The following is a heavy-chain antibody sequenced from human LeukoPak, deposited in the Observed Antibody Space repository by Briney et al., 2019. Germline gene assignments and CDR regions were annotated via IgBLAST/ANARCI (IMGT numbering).Heavy chain of an antibody. Sequence: PSETLSLTCTVSGGSISSSSYYWGWIRQPPGKGLEWIGSIYYSGSTYYNPSLKSRVTISVDTSKNQFSLKLSSVTAADTAVYYCARDGDSTATTWFAFDIWGQGTMVTVSS. CDR2: IYYSGST. V-gene: IGHV4-39*07. D-gene: IGHD4-17*01. CDR1: GGSISSSSYY. CDR3: ARDGDSTATTWFAFDI. J-gene: IGHJ3*02.